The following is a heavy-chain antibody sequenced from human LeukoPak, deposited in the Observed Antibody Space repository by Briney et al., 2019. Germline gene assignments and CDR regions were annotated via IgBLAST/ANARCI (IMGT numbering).Heavy chain of an antibody. D-gene: IGHD3-3*01. Sequence: GGSLRLSCAASGFAVDNYAMSWVRQAPGKGLEWVSGISNSGSSTYYADSVKGRFTISRDNSKNTLYLQMNSLRAEDTAVYYCAKGNGYYDLYDAFDIWGQGTMVTVSS. CDR3: AKGNGYYDLYDAFDI. CDR2: ISNSGSST. V-gene: IGHV3-23*01. J-gene: IGHJ3*02. CDR1: GFAVDNYA.